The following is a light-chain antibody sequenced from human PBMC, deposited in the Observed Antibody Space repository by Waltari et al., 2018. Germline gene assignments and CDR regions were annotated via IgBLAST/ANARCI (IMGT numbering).Light chain of an antibody. J-gene: IGKJ2*01. CDR1: QSVGTY. CDR3: QQRSSWTPHT. Sequence: EIVLTQSPATLSLSPGETATLSCRASQSVGTYLAWYQQKPGQAPRLLIYDASNRATDIPDRFRGSGSGTDFTLTIDSLEPEDFALYYCQQRSSWTPHTFGQGARLEIK. CDR2: DAS. V-gene: IGKV3-11*01.